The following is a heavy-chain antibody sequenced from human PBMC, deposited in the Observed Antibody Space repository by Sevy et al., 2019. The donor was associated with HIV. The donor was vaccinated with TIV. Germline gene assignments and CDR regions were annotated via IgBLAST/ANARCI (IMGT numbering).Heavy chain of an antibody. D-gene: IGHD3-10*01. CDR3: ATSPGTGY. V-gene: IGHV3-15*01. CDR2: IKSNSDGGTT. J-gene: IGHJ4*02. Sequence: GGSLRLSCEASGFILKSFWIHWVRQAPGKGLEWVGRIKSNSDGGTTDYAAPVEGRFTMSRDDSENRVYLQINNLKADDTAVYYCATSPGTGYWGQGTLVTVSS. CDR1: GFILKSFW.